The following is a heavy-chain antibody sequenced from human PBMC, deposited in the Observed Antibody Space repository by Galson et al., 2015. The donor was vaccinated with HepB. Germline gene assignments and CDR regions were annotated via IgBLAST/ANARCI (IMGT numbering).Heavy chain of an antibody. CDR3: ARGVRNHLFFDQ. Sequence: SVKVSCKASGYTFTSYDVTWVRQASGQGLEWMGWMNPNRGNTGYEPKFRGRVTMTADITMSSAYMELGSPTSEDTAVYYCARGVRNHLFFDQWGQGSQVSVSS. V-gene: IGHV1-8*01. CDR2: MNPNRGNT. D-gene: IGHD1-14*01. CDR1: GYTFTSYD. J-gene: IGHJ4*02.